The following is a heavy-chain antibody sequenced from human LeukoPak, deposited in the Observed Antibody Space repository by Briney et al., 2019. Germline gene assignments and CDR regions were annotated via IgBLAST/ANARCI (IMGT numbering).Heavy chain of an antibody. V-gene: IGHV4-34*01. J-gene: IGHJ6*03. CDR1: GGSFSGYY. D-gene: IGHD6-13*01. Sequence: SETLSLTCAVYGGSFSGYYWSWIRQPPGKGLEWIGEINHSGSTNDNPSLKSRVTISVDTSKNQFSLKLSSVTAADTAVYYCARGRSSSWPYYYYMDVWGKGTTVTVSS. CDR3: ARGRSSSWPYYYYMDV. CDR2: INHSGST.